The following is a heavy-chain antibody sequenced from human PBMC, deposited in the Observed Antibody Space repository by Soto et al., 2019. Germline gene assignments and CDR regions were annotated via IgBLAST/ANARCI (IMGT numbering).Heavy chain of an antibody. J-gene: IGHJ6*02. CDR2: ISYDGSNK. Sequence: PGGSLRLSCAASGFTFSSYSMHWVRQAPGKGLEWVAVISYDGSNKYYADSVKGRFTISRANSKNTLYLQMNSLRAEDTAVYYCAKVRQQLVYYYYGMDVWGQGTTVTVSS. V-gene: IGHV3-30*18. D-gene: IGHD6-13*01. CDR3: AKVRQQLVYYYYGMDV. CDR1: GFTFSSYS.